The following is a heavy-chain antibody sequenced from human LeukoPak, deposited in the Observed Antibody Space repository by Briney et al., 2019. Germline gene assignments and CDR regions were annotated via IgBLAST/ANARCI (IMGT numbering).Heavy chain of an antibody. CDR1: GFTFSNYW. D-gene: IGHD3-10*01. J-gene: IGHJ4*02. CDR3: ARDLSMVRGIPLYYFDY. CDR2: IKEDGSEK. V-gene: IGHV3-7*01. Sequence: GGSLRLSCAASGFTFSNYWMTWVRQAPGKGPEWVANIKEDGSEKYYVDSVKGRFTISRDNAKNSLYLQMNSLRAEDTAVYYCARDLSMVRGIPLYYFDYWGQGTLVTVSS.